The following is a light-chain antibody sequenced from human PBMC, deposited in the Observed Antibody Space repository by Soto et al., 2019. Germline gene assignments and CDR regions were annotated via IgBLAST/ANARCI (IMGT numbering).Light chain of an antibody. CDR2: GNN. Sequence: QSVLTQAPSVSGTPGQRVTITCSGSSSNIGRNSVNWYQHLPGTAPKLLTHGNNHRPSGVPDRFSGSKSGTSAFLAISGLQPEDEADYCCAAWDDSLNEYVFGDGTKLTVL. J-gene: IGLJ1*01. CDR3: AAWDDSLNEYV. V-gene: IGLV1-44*01. CDR1: SSNIGRNS.